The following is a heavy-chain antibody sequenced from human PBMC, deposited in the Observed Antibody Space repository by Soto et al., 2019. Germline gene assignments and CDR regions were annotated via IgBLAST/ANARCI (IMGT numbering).Heavy chain of an antibody. D-gene: IGHD3-22*01. J-gene: IGHJ4*02. V-gene: IGHV1-69*01. CDR1: EGTFSSYT. CDR3: ARDGTLYDSRAYYYLY. CDR2: ITPMFGTP. Sequence: QVQLVQSGAEVKKPGSSVKVSCKASEGTFSSYTITWVRQAPGQGLEWMGGITPMFGTPNYAQKFRGRVTITADESTSTAYMELTSLRSEDTAMYFCARDGTLYDSRAYYYLYWGQGTLVTVSS.